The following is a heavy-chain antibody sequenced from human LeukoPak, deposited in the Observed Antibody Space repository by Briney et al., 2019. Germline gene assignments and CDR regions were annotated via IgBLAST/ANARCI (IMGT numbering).Heavy chain of an antibody. D-gene: IGHD2-2*01. Sequence: VASVKVSCKVSGYTLTELSMHWVRQAPGKGLEWMGCFDPEDGETIYAQQFQSRVTMAEDTSKDTAYMELSSLRSEDTAVYYCATTTQDCSSTSCPTEFDYWGQGTLVTVSS. V-gene: IGHV1-24*01. J-gene: IGHJ4*02. CDR2: FDPEDGET. CDR1: GYTLTELS. CDR3: ATTTQDCSSTSCPTEFDY.